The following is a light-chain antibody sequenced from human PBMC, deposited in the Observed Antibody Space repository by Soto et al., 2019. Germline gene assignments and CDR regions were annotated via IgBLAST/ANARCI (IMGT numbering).Light chain of an antibody. J-gene: IGLJ1*01. CDR1: TSDVGNYNY. CDR3: SSYTTNTTLV. CDR2: EVT. Sequence: QSALAQPASVSGSPGQSITISCTGTTSDVGNYNYVSWFQQHPGKPPELMIYEVTNRPSGVSNRFSGSKAGITASLTISGLQAEDEADYYCSSYTTNTTLVFGTGTKATVL. V-gene: IGLV2-14*01.